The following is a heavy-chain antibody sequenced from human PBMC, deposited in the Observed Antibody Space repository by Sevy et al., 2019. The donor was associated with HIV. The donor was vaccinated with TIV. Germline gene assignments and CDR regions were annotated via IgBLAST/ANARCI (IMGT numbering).Heavy chain of an antibody. D-gene: IGHD2-2*01. CDR1: GFTFSKYS. CDR2: FSFGCGKI. V-gene: IGHV3-23*01. CDR3: AREGCSKPHDY. J-gene: IGHJ4*02. Sequence: GGSLRLSCAASGFTFSKYSMSWIRQTPGKGLEWVSTFSFGCGKINYADSVKGRFTISRDDSRNTFYLQMNSLRAEDTALYYCAREGCSKPHDYWGQGTLVTVSS.